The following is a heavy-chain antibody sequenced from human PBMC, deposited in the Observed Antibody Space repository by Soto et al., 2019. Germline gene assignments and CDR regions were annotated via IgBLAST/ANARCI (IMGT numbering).Heavy chain of an antibody. CDR3: ARVLTGAFDY. Sequence: EVQLVESGGGLVQPGGSLRLSCAASGFTFSSYWMSWVRQAPGKGLEGVANIKQEGSEKYYVDSVKGRFTISRDKAKYSLYLQMNSLRAEDTAVYYCARVLTGAFDYWGQGTLVTVSS. J-gene: IGHJ4*02. CDR1: GFTFSSYW. D-gene: IGHD3-9*01. V-gene: IGHV3-7*01. CDR2: IKQEGSEK.